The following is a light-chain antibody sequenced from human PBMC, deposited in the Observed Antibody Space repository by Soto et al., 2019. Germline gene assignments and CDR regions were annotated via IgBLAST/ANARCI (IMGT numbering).Light chain of an antibody. CDR2: WAS. CDR3: QQYLHTPRT. Sequence: DIVMTQSPDSLAVSLGERATINCESSQSVLYSYNNKNCLAWYQQRPGQPPKLLIYWASTRESGVPERFSGSGSGTDFTLTISSLQAEDVAVYYCQQYLHTPRTFGQGTKEVIK. J-gene: IGKJ1*01. V-gene: IGKV4-1*01. CDR1: QSVLYSYNNKNC.